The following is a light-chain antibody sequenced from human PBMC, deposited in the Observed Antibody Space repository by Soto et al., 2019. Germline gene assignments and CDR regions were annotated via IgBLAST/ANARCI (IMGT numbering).Light chain of an antibody. V-gene: IGKV3-15*01. CDR1: QSVGSN. CDR3: QQYDNWPPRT. Sequence: EIVMTQSPAILSVSPGERATLSCWASQSVGSNLAWYQQKPGQAPRLLIYGASTRATGIPARFSGSGSGTEFTLTINSLHSEDFAVYYCQQYDNWPPRTFGGGTKVDI. CDR2: GAS. J-gene: IGKJ4*01.